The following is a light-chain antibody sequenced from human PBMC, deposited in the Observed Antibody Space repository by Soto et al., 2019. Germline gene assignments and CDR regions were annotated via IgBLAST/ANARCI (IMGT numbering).Light chain of an antibody. CDR3: QHYGSSPWT. Sequence: IVLTQPPATLSLSPGERATLSCRASQSVSSYLAWYQQKPGQAPRLLIFDASNRATGIPARFSGSGSGTDFTLTISSLEPEDFAVYYCQHYGSSPWTFGQGTKVDIK. CDR2: DAS. V-gene: IGKV3-11*01. CDR1: QSVSSY. J-gene: IGKJ1*01.